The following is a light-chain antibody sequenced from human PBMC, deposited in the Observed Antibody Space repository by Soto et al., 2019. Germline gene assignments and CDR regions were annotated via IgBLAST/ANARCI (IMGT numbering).Light chain of an antibody. CDR2: DAS. Sequence: IVMTQSPLARGVTPGEPATLSFMASQSVSSYLAWYQQKPGQAPRLLIYDASNRATGIPARFSGSGSGTDFTLTISSLEPEDFAVYYCQQRSNWPPITFGQGTRLEIK. CDR3: QQRSNWPPIT. CDR1: QSVSSY. V-gene: IGKV3-11*01. J-gene: IGKJ5*01.